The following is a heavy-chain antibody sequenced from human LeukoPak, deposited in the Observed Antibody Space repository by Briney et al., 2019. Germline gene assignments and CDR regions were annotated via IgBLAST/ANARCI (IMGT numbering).Heavy chain of an antibody. CDR2: IIPIFGTA. D-gene: IGHD5-12*01. V-gene: IGHV1-69*13. Sequence: GASVKVSCTASGGTFSSYAISWVRQAPGQGLEWMGGIIPIFGTANYAQKFQGRVTITADESTSTAYMELSSLRSEDTAVYYCARSYSGYDPTFDYWGQGTLVTVSS. J-gene: IGHJ4*02. CDR1: GGTFSSYA. CDR3: ARSYSGYDPTFDY.